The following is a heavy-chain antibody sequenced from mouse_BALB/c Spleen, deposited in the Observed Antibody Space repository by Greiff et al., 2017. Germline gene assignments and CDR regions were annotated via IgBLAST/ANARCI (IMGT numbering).Heavy chain of an antibody. CDR2: IYPGDGDT. V-gene: IGHV1-82*01. CDR1: GYAFSSSW. CDR3: ARFITTVVSVDD. D-gene: IGHD1-1*01. J-gene: IGHJ4*01. Sequence: VKLMESGPELVKPGASVKISCKASGYAFSSSWMNWVKQRPGQGLEWIGRIYPGDGDTNYNGKFKGKATLTADKSSSTAYMQLSSLTSVDSAVYFCARFITTVVSVDDWGQGTSVTVSS.